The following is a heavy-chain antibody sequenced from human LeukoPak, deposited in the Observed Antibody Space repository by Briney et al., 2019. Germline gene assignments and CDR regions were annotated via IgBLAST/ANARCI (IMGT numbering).Heavy chain of an antibody. CDR2: ISSSGSTI. J-gene: IGHJ6*03. D-gene: IGHD3-9*01. Sequence: GGSLRLSCAASGFTFSDYYMSWIRQAPGKGLEWVSYISSSGSTIYYADSVKGRFTISRDNDKNSLYLQMNSLRAEDTAVYYCARVGDYYDILTGPYYMDVWGKGTTVTISS. CDR1: GFTFSDYY. CDR3: ARVGDYYDILTGPYYMDV. V-gene: IGHV3-11*01.